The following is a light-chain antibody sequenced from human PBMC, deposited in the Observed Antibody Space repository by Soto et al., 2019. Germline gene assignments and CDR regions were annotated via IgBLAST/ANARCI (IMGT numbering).Light chain of an antibody. CDR3: SSYVGTNTYV. J-gene: IGLJ1*01. Sequence: QSVLTQPPSASGSPGQSVTISCTGTSSDVGGYNYVSWYQQHPGKAPKLLIYEVSRRPSGVPDRFSGSKSGNTASLTVSGLQAEDEADHYCSSYVGTNTYVFGNGTKVTVL. V-gene: IGLV2-8*01. CDR1: SSDVGGYNY. CDR2: EVS.